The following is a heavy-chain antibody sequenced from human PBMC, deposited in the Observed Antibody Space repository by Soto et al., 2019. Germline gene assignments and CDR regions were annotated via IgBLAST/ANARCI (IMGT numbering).Heavy chain of an antibody. CDR3: AKLGSGYYTGLYFEY. V-gene: IGHV3-7*03. Sequence: GGSLTLSCAASGFTFGDYWMSWVRQAPGKGLEWVAHMKKDGSEKYYVDSVKGRFTVSRDNTKNSLYLQMNSLRAEDTAVYYCAKLGSGYYTGLYFEYWGQGILVTVSS. D-gene: IGHD3-3*01. J-gene: IGHJ4*02. CDR2: MKKDGSEK. CDR1: GFTFGDYW.